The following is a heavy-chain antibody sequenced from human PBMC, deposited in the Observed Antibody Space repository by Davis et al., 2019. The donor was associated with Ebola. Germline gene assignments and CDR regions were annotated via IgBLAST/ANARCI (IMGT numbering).Heavy chain of an antibody. V-gene: IGHV4-39*01. CDR3: ARRRGRNCSGGSCYWDY. CDR1: GGSISSSSYY. CDR2: IYYSGST. Sequence: MPSETLSLTCTVPGGSISSSSYYWGWIRQPPGKGLEWIGSIYYSGSTYYNPSLKSRVTISVDTSKNQFSLKLSSVTAADTAVYYCARRRGRNCSGGSCYWDYWGQGTLVTVSS. J-gene: IGHJ4*02. D-gene: IGHD2-15*01.